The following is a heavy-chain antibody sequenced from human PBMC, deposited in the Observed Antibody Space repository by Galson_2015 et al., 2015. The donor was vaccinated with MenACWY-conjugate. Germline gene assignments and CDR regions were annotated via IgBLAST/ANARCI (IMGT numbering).Heavy chain of an antibody. CDR2: INSDGGNT. Sequence: SLRLSCAASGFTFSSYWMHWVRQAPGKGLVWVSRINSDGGNTNYADSVKGRFTISRDNAKNTVCLQMNSLRDEDTAVYYCAVSLTVTTEAWGQGTLATVSS. CDR1: GFTFSSYW. D-gene: IGHD4-17*01. J-gene: IGHJ5*02. V-gene: IGHV3-74*01. CDR3: AVSLTVTTEA.